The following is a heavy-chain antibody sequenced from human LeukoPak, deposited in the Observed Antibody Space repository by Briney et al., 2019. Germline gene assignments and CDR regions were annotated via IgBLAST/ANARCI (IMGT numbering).Heavy chain of an antibody. Sequence: SQTLSLTCTVSGGSISSGDYYWSWIRQPPGKGLEWIGYIYHSGSTNYNPSLQSRVTISVDTSKNQFSLNLNSVTAADTAVYYCARGGAARLHFQNWGQGTLVTVSS. CDR3: ARGGAARLHFQN. CDR1: GGSISSGDYY. V-gene: IGHV4-30-4*01. D-gene: IGHD6-6*01. J-gene: IGHJ1*01. CDR2: IYHSGST.